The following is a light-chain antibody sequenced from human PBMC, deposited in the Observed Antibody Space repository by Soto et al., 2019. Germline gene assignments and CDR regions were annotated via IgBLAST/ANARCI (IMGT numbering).Light chain of an antibody. CDR2: GAS. CDR3: QQSYSSPQT. Sequence: DIQMTQSPSSLSASAGDRVSITCRAGQSVNRFLNWYQQKPGKAPKLLIYGASSLQSGVPSRFSGSGSGTDFTLTISSLQPEDFATYYCQQSYSSPQTFGQGTKVEIK. J-gene: IGKJ1*01. V-gene: IGKV1-39*01. CDR1: QSVNRF.